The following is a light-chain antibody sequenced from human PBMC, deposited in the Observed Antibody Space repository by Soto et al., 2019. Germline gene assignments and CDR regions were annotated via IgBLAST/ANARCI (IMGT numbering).Light chain of an antibody. J-gene: IGKJ3*01. Sequence: DIQMTQSPSSLSAFVGDSVTFTCRASQGISNYLAWYHQKPWKVPKLLVYAASTVQSGVPSRFTGSGSGTELTLTIRSLQPEDVGTYYCQHYHSPPFTFGPGTKLEIK. CDR2: AAS. CDR1: QGISNY. V-gene: IGKV1-27*01. CDR3: QHYHSPPFT.